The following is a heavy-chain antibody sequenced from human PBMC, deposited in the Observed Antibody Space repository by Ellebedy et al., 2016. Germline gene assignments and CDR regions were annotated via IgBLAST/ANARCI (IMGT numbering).Heavy chain of an antibody. J-gene: IGHJ6*04. CDR3: ATYGGLDV. D-gene: IGHD2-21*01. CDR1: GYSFSNYW. V-gene: IGHV5-51*01. Sequence: GESLKISXKASGYSFSNYWIGWVRQMPGKGLEWMGVIYPRDSDTRYCQSLKGHITISADTSSSTAYLQWTSLKASDSGVYYCATYGGLDVWGKGTTVTVSS. CDR2: IYPRDSDT.